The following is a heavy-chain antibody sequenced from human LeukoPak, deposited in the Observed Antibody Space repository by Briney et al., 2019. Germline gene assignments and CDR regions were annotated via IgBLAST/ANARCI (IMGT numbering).Heavy chain of an antibody. CDR1: GYTFAAYY. Sequence: ASVTVSCKASGYTFAAYYMHWVRQAPGQGLEWMGWINPNSGGTNYAQNFQGRVTMTRDTSISTAYMELSRLTSDDTAVYYCAALKASADYYYGMDVWGQGTTVTVSS. CDR3: AALKASADYYYGMDV. D-gene: IGHD6-6*01. J-gene: IGHJ6*02. V-gene: IGHV1-2*02. CDR2: INPNSGGT.